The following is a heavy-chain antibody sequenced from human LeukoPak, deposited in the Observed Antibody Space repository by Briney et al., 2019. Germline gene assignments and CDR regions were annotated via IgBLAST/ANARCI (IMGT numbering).Heavy chain of an antibody. Sequence: ASVKVSCKASGYTFTGYYIHWVRQAPGQGLEWMGWINPNSGDTNYAQKFQGRVTMTRDTSISTAYMELSGLRSDDTAVYYCARELQSGTYSEYYFDYWGQGTLVTVSS. J-gene: IGHJ4*02. D-gene: IGHD1-26*01. V-gene: IGHV1-2*02. CDR1: GYTFTGYY. CDR2: INPNSGDT. CDR3: ARELQSGTYSEYYFDY.